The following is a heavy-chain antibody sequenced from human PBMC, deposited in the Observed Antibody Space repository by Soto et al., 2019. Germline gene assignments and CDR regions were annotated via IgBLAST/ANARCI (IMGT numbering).Heavy chain of an antibody. Sequence: SQTLSLTCAISGDSVSSNSAAWNWIRQSPSRGLEWLGRTYYRSKWYNDYAVSVKSRITINPDTSKNQFSLQLNSVTPEDTAVYYRARDQGYCTNGVCNRLYYYGMDVWGQGTTVTVSS. CDR2: TYYRSKWYN. D-gene: IGHD2-8*01. CDR3: ARDQGYCTNGVCNRLYYYGMDV. CDR1: GDSVSSNSAA. J-gene: IGHJ6*02. V-gene: IGHV6-1*01.